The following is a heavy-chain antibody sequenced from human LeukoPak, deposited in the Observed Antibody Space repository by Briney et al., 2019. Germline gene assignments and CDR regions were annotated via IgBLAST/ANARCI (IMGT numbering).Heavy chain of an antibody. CDR2: INAGNGNT. Sequence: ASVKVSCKASGYTFPSYFMHWVRQAPGQRLEWMGWINAGNGNTKYSQKFQGRVTITRDTSASTAYMELSSLRSEDTAVYYCARRAPYDFWSGYPNDAFDIWGQGTMVTVSS. V-gene: IGHV1-3*01. J-gene: IGHJ3*02. CDR3: ARRAPYDFWSGYPNDAFDI. CDR1: GYTFPSYF. D-gene: IGHD3-3*01.